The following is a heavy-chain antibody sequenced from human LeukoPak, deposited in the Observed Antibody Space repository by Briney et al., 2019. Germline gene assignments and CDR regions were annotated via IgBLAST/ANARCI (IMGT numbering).Heavy chain of an antibody. CDR2: INPGDGST. CDR3: ARVGQLVFDY. J-gene: IGHJ4*02. CDR1: GYTFTNDY. Sequence: GASVKVSCKTSGYTFTNDYMHWVRRAPGQGLEWMGVINPGDGSTNYAQKFQGRVTMTRDTSTSTIYMELSSLRSEDTAVYYCARVGQLVFDYWGPGTLVTVSS. V-gene: IGHV1-46*03. D-gene: IGHD6-6*01.